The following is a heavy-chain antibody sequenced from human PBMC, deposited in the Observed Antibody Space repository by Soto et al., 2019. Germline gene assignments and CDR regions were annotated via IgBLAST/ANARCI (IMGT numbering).Heavy chain of an antibody. Sequence: QITLKESGPTLVKPTQTLTLTCTFSGFSLSTSGVGVGWIRQPPGKALEWLALIYWDDDKRYSPSLKSRLTITKDTSKNQVVPTMTTMAPVDTATYYCAHVYGGYDNFDYWGQGTLVTVSS. CDR1: GFSLSTSGVG. CDR2: IYWDDDK. CDR3: AHVYGGYDNFDY. V-gene: IGHV2-5*02. D-gene: IGHD5-12*01. J-gene: IGHJ4*02.